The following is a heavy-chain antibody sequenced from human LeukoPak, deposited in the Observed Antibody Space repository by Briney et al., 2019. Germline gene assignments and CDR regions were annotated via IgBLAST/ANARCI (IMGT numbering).Heavy chain of an antibody. V-gene: IGHV4-4*07. CDR2: ICSSGST. J-gene: IGHJ4*02. CDR1: GGSISSYC. Sequence: PSETLSLTCTVSGGSISSYCWSWIRQPAGRGLEWIGRICSSGSTNYNPSLKSRVTMSIDTSKNQFSLKLNSVTAADTAMYYCARDEGRIRGLYFDSWGQGILVTVSS. D-gene: IGHD3-10*01. CDR3: ARDEGRIRGLYFDS.